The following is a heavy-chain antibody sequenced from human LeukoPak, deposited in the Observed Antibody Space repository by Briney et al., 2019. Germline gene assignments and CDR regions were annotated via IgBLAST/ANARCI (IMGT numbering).Heavy chain of an antibody. J-gene: IGHJ4*02. CDR2: INPNSGGT. V-gene: IGHV1-2*06. D-gene: IGHD3-10*01. CDR3: ASESGFGELSEGSDY. CDR1: GYTFTGYY. Sequence: ASVKVSCKASGYTFTGYYMNWVRQAPGQGLEWMGRINPNSGGTNYAQKFQGRFTMTRDTSISTAYMELSSLRSDDTAVYYCASESGFGELSEGSDYWGQGTLVTVSS.